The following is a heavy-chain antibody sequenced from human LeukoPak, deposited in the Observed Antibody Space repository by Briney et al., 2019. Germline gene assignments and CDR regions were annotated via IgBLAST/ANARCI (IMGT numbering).Heavy chain of an antibody. D-gene: IGHD2-15*01. CDR1: GISFSSSG. Sequence: PGGSLRLSCAASGISFSSSGMQWVRQAPGKGLEWVAVHWSDGSRKYYADSVKGRFTISRDNSKNTLYLQMDSLTAEDTAVYYCARDKGYCTGGNCYSYFDYWGQGTLVSVSS. CDR3: ARDKGYCTGGNCYSYFDY. V-gene: IGHV3-33*01. J-gene: IGHJ4*02. CDR2: HWSDGSRK.